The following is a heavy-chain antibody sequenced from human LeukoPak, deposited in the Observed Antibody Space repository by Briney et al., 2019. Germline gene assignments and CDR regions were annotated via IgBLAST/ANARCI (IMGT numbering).Heavy chain of an antibody. V-gene: IGHV3-74*01. Sequence: GGSLRLSCAASGFTFSSYWMHWVRQAPGKGLVWVSRINSDGSSTSYADSVKGRFTISRDNAKNTLYLQMNSLRAEDTAVYYCARDRITMIVGSGMDVWGQGTTVTVSS. CDR2: INSDGSST. CDR3: ARDRITMIVGSGMDV. D-gene: IGHD3-22*01. J-gene: IGHJ6*02. CDR1: GFTFSSYW.